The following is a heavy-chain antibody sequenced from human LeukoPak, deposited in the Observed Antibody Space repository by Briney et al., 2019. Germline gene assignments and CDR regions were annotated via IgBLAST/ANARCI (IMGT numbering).Heavy chain of an antibody. D-gene: IGHD6-19*01. J-gene: IGHJ4*02. CDR1: GFTFDDYV. CDR2: ITWNSDTI. V-gene: IGHV3-9*01. Sequence: PGGSLRLSCAASGFTFDDYVMHWVRQAPGKGLEWVSGITWNSDTIAYADSVKGRFTISRDNAKNTLYLQMNSLRAEDTAVYYCARRSGIAVAGAFDYWGQGTLVTVSS. CDR3: ARRSGIAVAGAFDY.